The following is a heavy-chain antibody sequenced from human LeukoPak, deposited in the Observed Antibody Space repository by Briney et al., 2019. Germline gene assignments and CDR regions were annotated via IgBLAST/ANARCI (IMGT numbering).Heavy chain of an antibody. CDR1: GGTFISYA. V-gene: IGHV1-69*13. CDR2: IIPIFGTA. D-gene: IGHD3-9*01. CDR3: ATLDPVLRYFDWLSKPDAFDI. Sequence: SVKVSCKASGGTFISYAISWVRQAPGQGLEWMGGIIPIFGTANYAQKFQGRLTITADESTSTAYMELSSLRSEDTAVYYCATLDPVLRYFDWLSKPDAFDIWGQGTMVTVSS. J-gene: IGHJ3*02.